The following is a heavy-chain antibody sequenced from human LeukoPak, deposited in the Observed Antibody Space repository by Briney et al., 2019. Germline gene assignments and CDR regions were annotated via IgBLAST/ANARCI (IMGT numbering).Heavy chain of an antibody. Sequence: PGGSLRLSCAVSGFTFSGYSMNWVRQAPGKGLEWISYISSSSSTIYYADSVKGRFTISRDNAKNSLYLQMNSLRAEDTAVYYCTREVGAIDYWGQGTRVTVSS. D-gene: IGHD1-26*01. CDR3: TREVGAIDY. CDR1: GFTFSGYS. V-gene: IGHV3-48*04. CDR2: ISSSSSTI. J-gene: IGHJ4*02.